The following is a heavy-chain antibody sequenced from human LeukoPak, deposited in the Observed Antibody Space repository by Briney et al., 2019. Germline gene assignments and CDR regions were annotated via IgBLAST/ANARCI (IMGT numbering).Heavy chain of an antibody. J-gene: IGHJ4*02. D-gene: IGHD6-13*01. CDR3: AGEEAAAAWSAAY. Sequence: SETLSLTCTVSAGSISSYYWSWIRQPAGKGLEWIGRIYSSGITNYNPSLVSRLTMSLDTSKNQFSLKLSSVTAADTAVYYCAGEEAAAAWSAAYWGQGTLVPVSS. CDR1: AGSISSYY. CDR2: IYSSGIT. V-gene: IGHV4-4*07.